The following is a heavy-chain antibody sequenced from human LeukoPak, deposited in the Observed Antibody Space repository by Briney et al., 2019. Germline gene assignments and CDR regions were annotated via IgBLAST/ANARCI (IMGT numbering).Heavy chain of an antibody. CDR2: IWYDGSNN. CDR1: GFTFSSYG. J-gene: IGHJ4*02. Sequence: GESLRLSCAASGFTFSSYGMHWVRQAPGKGLEWVAVIWYDGSNNYYADSVKGRFTISRDNSKNTLYLQMNSLRDEDTAVYYCARDFRTTGTTAGFDYWGQGTMVTVSS. V-gene: IGHV3-33*01. CDR3: ARDFRTTGTTAGFDY. D-gene: IGHD1-1*01.